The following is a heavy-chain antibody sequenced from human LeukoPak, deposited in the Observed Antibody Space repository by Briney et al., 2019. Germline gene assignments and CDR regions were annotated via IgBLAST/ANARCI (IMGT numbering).Heavy chain of an antibody. CDR3: AREDGYRYYFDY. CDR1: GDSISRGSYY. CDR2: IYTSGST. Sequence: SETLSLTCTVSGDSISRGSYYWSWIRQPAGKGLEWIGRIYTSGSTNYNPSLKSRVTISVDTSKNQFSLKLSSVTAADTAVYYCAREDGYRYYFDYWGQGTLVTVSS. J-gene: IGHJ4*02. V-gene: IGHV4-61*02. D-gene: IGHD5-24*01.